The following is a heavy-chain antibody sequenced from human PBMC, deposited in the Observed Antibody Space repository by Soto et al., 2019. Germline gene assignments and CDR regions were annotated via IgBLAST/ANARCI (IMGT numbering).Heavy chain of an antibody. J-gene: IGHJ4*01. CDR3: GHSGGYRIIDY. CDR2: IYWDEDK. D-gene: IGHD2-15*01. Sequence: SGPTLVNPTQTLTLTCTFSGFSLTSSGVSVGWIRQPPGKALEWLGIIYWDEDKRYSPSLKSRLTITKDTSKNQVVLKMTYMDPVDTATYYCGHSGGYRIIDYWGQGILVTVSS. CDR1: GFSLTSSGVS. V-gene: IGHV2-5*02.